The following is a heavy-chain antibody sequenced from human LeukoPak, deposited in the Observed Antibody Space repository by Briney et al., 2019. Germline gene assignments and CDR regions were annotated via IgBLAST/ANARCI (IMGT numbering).Heavy chain of an antibody. CDR3: AKGSLGYCSGGSCY. D-gene: IGHD2-15*01. CDR1: GFTFSSYA. J-gene: IGHJ4*02. Sequence: PGGSLRLSCAASGFTFSSYAMSWVRQAPGKGLEWVSAISGSGGSTYYADSVKGRFTVSRDNPKNTLYLQMNSLRAEDTAVYYCAKGSLGYCSGGSCYWGQGTLVTVSS. V-gene: IGHV3-23*01. CDR2: ISGSGGST.